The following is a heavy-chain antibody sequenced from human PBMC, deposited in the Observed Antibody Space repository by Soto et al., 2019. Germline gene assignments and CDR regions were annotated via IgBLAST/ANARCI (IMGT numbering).Heavy chain of an antibody. J-gene: IGHJ5*02. D-gene: IGHD6-13*01. CDR1: GYSISNSNW. CDR3: AKIGDSSNWSLGWFDP. CDR2: IYYSGST. V-gene: IGHV4-28*01. Sequence: PSETLSLTCSVSGYSISNSNWWGWIRQPPGKGLEWVGYIYYSGSTYYNPSLNSRLTMSIDRSNNQFSLKLSSVTAVDTAVYYCAKIGDSSNWSLGWFDPWGQGTLVTVSS.